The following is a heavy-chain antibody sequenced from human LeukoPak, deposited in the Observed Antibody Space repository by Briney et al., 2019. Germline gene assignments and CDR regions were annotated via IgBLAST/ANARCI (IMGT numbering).Heavy chain of an antibody. CDR1: GGSISSSSYY. V-gene: IGHV4-39*01. J-gene: IGHJ6*03. Sequence: SETLSLTCTVSGGSISSSSYYWGWIRQPPGKGLEWIGGIYYSGSTYYNPSLKSRVTISVDTSKNQFSLKLSSVTAADTAVYYCARHWSSSGYYRYYYYYMDVWGKGTTVTVSS. CDR2: IYYSGST. D-gene: IGHD3-22*01. CDR3: ARHWSSSGYYRYYYYYMDV.